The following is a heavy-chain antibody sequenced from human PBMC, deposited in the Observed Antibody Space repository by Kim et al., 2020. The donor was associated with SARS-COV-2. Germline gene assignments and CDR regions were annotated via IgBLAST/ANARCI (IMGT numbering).Heavy chain of an antibody. CDR2: INHSGST. Sequence: SETLSLTCAVYGGSFSGYYWSWIRQPPGKGLEWIGEINHSGSTNYNPSLKSRVTISVDTSKNQFSLKLSSVTAADTAVYYCARNLGSSSWSDDAFDIWGQGTMVTVSS. D-gene: IGHD6-13*01. CDR3: ARNLGSSSWSDDAFDI. V-gene: IGHV4-34*01. J-gene: IGHJ3*02. CDR1: GGSFSGYY.